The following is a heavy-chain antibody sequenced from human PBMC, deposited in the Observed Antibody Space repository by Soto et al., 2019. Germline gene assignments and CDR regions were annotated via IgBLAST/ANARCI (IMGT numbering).Heavy chain of an antibody. V-gene: IGHV1-18*01. J-gene: IGHJ6*02. Sequence: QVQLVQSGAEVKKPGASVKVSCKASGYTFTSYGISWVRQAPGQGLEWMGWISAYNGNTNYAQKLQGRVTMTTDTSTSTAYMELRSLRSDDTAVYYCASLGGIVGATTRNYYYYGMDVWGQGTTVTVSS. CDR1: GYTFTSYG. CDR3: ASLGGIVGATTRNYYYYGMDV. D-gene: IGHD1-26*01. CDR2: ISAYNGNT.